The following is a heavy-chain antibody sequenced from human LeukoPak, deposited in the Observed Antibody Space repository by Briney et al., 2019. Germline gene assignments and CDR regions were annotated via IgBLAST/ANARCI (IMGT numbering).Heavy chain of an antibody. CDR1: GYTFTSNA. CDR2: INTNTGNP. CDR3: ASFFCTSGLCYYLDY. V-gene: IGHV7-4-1*02. D-gene: IGHD2-8*01. Sequence: DSVKVSCKASGYTFTSNALGWVRQAPGQGLEWMGWINTNTGNPTYAQGFTGRFVFSLDTSDNTAYLQISSLQAEDTAVYYCASFFCTSGLCYYLDYWGQGTLVTVSS. J-gene: IGHJ4*02.